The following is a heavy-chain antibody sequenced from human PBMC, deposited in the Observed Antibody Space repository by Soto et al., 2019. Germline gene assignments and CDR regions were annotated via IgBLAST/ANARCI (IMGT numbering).Heavy chain of an antibody. CDR1: GGSISSYY. D-gene: IGHD2-15*01. J-gene: IGHJ3*02. CDR2: IYYSGST. Sequence: SETLSLTCTVSGGSISSYYWSWIRQPPGKGLEWIGYIYYSGSTNYNPSLKSRVTISVDTSKNQFSLKLSYVTAADTAVYYCERGDCSGGTCLDFDIWGQGTMVTVSS. CDR3: ERGDCSGGTCLDFDI. V-gene: IGHV4-59*01.